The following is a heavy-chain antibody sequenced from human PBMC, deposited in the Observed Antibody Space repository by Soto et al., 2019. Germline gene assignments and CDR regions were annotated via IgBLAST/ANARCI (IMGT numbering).Heavy chain of an antibody. CDR2: IIPIFGTA. J-gene: IGHJ4*02. CDR3: ARSFVVVPAAMAY. Sequence: SVKVSCKASGGTFSSYAISWVRQAPGQGLEWMGGIIPIFGTANYAQKFQGRVTITADESTSTAYMELSSLRSVDTAVYYCARSFVVVPAAMAYWGQGTLVTVSS. D-gene: IGHD2-2*01. V-gene: IGHV1-69*13. CDR1: GGTFSSYA.